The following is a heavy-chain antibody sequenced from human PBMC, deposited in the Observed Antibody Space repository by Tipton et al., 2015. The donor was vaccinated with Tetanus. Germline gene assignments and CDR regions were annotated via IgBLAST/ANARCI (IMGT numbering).Heavy chain of an antibody. CDR3: ARGEAYGDYPAMYFFDN. V-gene: IGHV4-4*09. D-gene: IGHD4-17*01. J-gene: IGHJ4*02. Sequence: PGLVKPSETLFLTCTVSRGPISSYYWSWIRRPPGKGPEWIGYVYSTATTYYNPSLKSRVTISVDTSKNQFSLKLTSVTAADTAVYYCARGEAYGDYPAMYFFDNWGQGTLLTVSS. CDR2: VYSTATT. CDR1: RGPISSYY.